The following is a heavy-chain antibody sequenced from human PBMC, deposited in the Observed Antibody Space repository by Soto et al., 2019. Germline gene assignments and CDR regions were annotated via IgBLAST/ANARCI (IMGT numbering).Heavy chain of an antibody. V-gene: IGHV3-23*01. CDR2: ISGSGGST. D-gene: IGHD3-22*01. CDR3: AKDKAAQGITMIVVLGPLFDY. CDR1: GFTFSSYA. J-gene: IGHJ4*02. Sequence: EVQLLESGGGLVQPGGSLRLSCAASGFTFSSYAMSWVRQAPGKGLEWVSAISGSGGSTYYADSVKGRFTISRDNSKNTLYLQMNSLRAEDTAVYYCAKDKAAQGITMIVVLGPLFDYWGQGTLVTVSS.